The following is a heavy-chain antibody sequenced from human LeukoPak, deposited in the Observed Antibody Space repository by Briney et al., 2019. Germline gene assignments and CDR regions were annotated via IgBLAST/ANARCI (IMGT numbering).Heavy chain of an antibody. Sequence: PGGSLRLSCAASGFTVSSNYMSWVRPAPGKGLEWVSVIYSDGRTYYAASVKGRFTISRDSSKNTLYLQMNSLRAEDTAVYYCARDPTDSGLGDYWGQGTLVTVSS. CDR1: GFTVSSNY. J-gene: IGHJ4*02. V-gene: IGHV3-53*01. CDR2: IYSDGRT. CDR3: ARDPTDSGLGDY. D-gene: IGHD6-19*01.